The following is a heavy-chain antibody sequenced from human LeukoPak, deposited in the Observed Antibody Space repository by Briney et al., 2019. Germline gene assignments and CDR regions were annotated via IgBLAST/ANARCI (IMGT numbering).Heavy chain of an antibody. J-gene: IGHJ6*03. V-gene: IGHV4-34*01. CDR1: GGSFSGYY. CDR2: INHSGST. CDR3: ARGRRGLVSYYYMDV. Sequence: PSETLSLTCAVCGGSFSGYYWSWIRQPPGKGLEWIGEINHSGSTNYNPSLKSRVTISVDTSKNQFSLKLSSVTAADTAVYYCARGRRGLVSYYYMDVWGKGTTVTVSS.